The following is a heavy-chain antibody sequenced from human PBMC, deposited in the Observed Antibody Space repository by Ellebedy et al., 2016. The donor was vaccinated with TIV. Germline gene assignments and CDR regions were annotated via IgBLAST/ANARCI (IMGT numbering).Heavy chain of an antibody. D-gene: IGHD2-21*01. CDR1: GFTFSSYW. V-gene: IGHV3-7*03. CDR3: ARRGGYSLSDAFDI. CDR2: IKQDGSEK. Sequence: GESLKISCAASGFTFSSYWMSWVRQAPGKGLVWVANIKQDGSEKYYVDSVKGRFTISRDNAKNSLYLQMNSLRAEDTAVYYCARRGGYSLSDAFDIWGQGTMVTVSS. J-gene: IGHJ3*02.